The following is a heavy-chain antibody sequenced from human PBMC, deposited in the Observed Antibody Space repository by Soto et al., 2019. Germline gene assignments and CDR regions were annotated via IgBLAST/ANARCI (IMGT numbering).Heavy chain of an antibody. D-gene: IGHD2-15*01. Sequence: GGSLRLSCAASGFTFSSYAMSWVRQAPGKGLEWVSAISGSGGSTYYADSVKGRFTISRDNSKNTLYLQMNSLRAEDTAVYYCAKHDGYCSGGSCNPVYYYGMDVWGQGTTVTVSS. J-gene: IGHJ6*02. CDR2: ISGSGGST. V-gene: IGHV3-23*01. CDR1: GFTFSSYA. CDR3: AKHDGYCSGGSCNPVYYYGMDV.